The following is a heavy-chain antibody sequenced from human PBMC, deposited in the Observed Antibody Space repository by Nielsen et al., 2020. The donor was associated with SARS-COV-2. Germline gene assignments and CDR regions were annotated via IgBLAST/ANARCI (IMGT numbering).Heavy chain of an antibody. D-gene: IGHD3-10*01. CDR3: ARLRRGLYYMDV. CDR1: GGSFSGYY. J-gene: IGHJ6*03. V-gene: IGHV4-34*01. Sequence: SETLSLTCAVYGGSFSGYYWSWIRQPPGKGLEWIGEINHSGSTNYNPSLKSRVTISVDTSKNQFSLKLSSVTAADTAVYYCARLRRGLYYMDVWGKGTTVTVSS. CDR2: INHSGST.